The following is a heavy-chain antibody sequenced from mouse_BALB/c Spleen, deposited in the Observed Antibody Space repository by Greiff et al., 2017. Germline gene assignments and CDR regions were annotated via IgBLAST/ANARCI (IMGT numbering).Heavy chain of an antibody. CDR2: IRRKANNHAT. D-gene: IGHD1-1*01. V-gene: IGHV6-6*01. CDR3: TRRALRSAWFAY. Sequence: EVKVVESGGGLVQPGGSMKLSCAASGFTFSDAWMDWVRQSPEKGLEWVAEIRRKANNHATYYAESVKGRLTISRDDSKSSVYLQMNSLRAEDTGIYYCTRRALRSAWFAYWGQGTMVTVSA. CDR1: GFTFSDAW. J-gene: IGHJ3*01.